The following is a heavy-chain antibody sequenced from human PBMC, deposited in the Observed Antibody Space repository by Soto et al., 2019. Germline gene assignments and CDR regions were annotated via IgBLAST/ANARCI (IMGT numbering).Heavy chain of an antibody. J-gene: IGHJ6*02. Sequence: QVQLQESGPGLVKPSQTLSLTCTVSGGSISSGGYYWSWIGQHPGKGLEWIGWIYYSGSTYYNPSLKGRVTRSVDTSKNQFTLKLSSVTAADTAVYYCASGDCGGDCYPYYYYGMDVWGQGTTVTVSS. CDR1: GGSISSGGYY. CDR3: ASGDCGGDCYPYYYYGMDV. D-gene: IGHD2-21*02. CDR2: IYYSGST. V-gene: IGHV4-31*03.